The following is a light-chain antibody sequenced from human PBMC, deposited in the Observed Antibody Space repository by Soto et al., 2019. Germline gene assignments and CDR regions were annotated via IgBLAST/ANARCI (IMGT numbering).Light chain of an antibody. Sequence: EIVLTQSPATLSLSPGERATLSCGASRSVSSYLAWYQQKPGQAPRLLLYDASYRATAIPARFSGSGSGTDVALTLSSLEPEDFAVHYCQHRSDGPPRLTFGGGTKVEIK. CDR3: QHRSDGPPRLT. J-gene: IGKJ4*01. CDR1: RSVSSY. CDR2: DAS. V-gene: IGKV3-11*01.